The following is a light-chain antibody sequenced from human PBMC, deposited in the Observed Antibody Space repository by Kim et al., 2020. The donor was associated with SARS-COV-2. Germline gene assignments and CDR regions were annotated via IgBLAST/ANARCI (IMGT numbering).Light chain of an antibody. J-gene: IGKJ1*01. CDR3: QKYNSAPWT. CDR2: AAS. Sequence: DIQMTQSPSSLSASVGDGVTITCRASQDIANYLAWYQQKPGKVPKLLVYAASALKCGVPSRFSGNRSGTDFTLTINNLQPEDVATYYCQKYNSAPWTFGQGTKVDIK. V-gene: IGKV1-27*01. CDR1: QDIANY.